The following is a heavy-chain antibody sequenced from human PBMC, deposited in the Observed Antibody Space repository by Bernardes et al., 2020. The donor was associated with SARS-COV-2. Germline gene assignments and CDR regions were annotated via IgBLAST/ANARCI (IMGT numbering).Heavy chain of an antibody. J-gene: IGHJ2*01. CDR3: ARDRGSDWFFDL. CDR1: GFPFSDFG. CDR2: VSYDGSQK. V-gene: IGHV3-30*03. Sequence: GGSLRLSCGASGFPFSDFGIHWVRQAPGKGLEWVAVVSYDGSQKNYGDSVKGRFSVSRVNPKKTAYLQMDNLRVEDSAIYYCARDRGSDWFFDLWGRGTLVSVS.